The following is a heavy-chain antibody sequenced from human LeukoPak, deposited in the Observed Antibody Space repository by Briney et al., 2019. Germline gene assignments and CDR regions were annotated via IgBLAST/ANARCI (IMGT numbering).Heavy chain of an antibody. V-gene: IGHV1-46*01. D-gene: IGHD1-26*01. CDR2: INPSGGST. CDR3: ASSIVVARWFDP. Sequence: ASVKASCKASGYTFTSYYMHWVRQAPGQGLEWMGIINPSGGSTSYAQKFQGRVTMTRDTSTSTVYMELSSLRSEDTAVYYCASSIVVARWFDPWGQGTLVTVSS. CDR1: GYTFTSYY. J-gene: IGHJ5*02.